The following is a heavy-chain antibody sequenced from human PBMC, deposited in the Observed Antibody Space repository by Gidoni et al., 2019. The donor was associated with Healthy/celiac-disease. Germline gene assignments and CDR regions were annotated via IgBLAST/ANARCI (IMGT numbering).Heavy chain of an antibody. CDR2: SITILDIA. Sequence: QVLLVQSGAEVTKPGSSVYVSCTAYGGNFSSYTMSRVRQAPGQGLEWMGRSITILDIANNAQKFQSRVTITAYKSTSTAYMELSSLRSEDTAVYYCARDLDGSDYWGQGTLVTVSS. J-gene: IGHJ4*02. V-gene: IGHV1-69*02. CDR3: ARDLDGSDY. D-gene: IGHD3-10*01. CDR1: GGNFSSYT.